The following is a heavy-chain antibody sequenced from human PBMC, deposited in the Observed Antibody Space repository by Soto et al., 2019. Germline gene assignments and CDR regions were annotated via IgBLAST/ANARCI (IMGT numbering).Heavy chain of an antibody. V-gene: IGHV5-51*01. D-gene: IGHD2-2*01. Sequence: GETLKISCKGSGYRFPSYWIGWARQMPGKGLEWMGIIYPGDSDTRYSPSFRGQVTISADKSISTAYLQWSSLKASDTAMYYCARQQFSSTSCYRGAMDVWGQGTTVTVSS. CDR2: IYPGDSDT. CDR1: GYRFPSYW. CDR3: ARQQFSSTSCYRGAMDV. J-gene: IGHJ6*02.